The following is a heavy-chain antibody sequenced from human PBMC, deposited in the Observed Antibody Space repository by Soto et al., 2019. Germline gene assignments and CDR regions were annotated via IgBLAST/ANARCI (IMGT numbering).Heavy chain of an antibody. CDR2: INAGNGNT. J-gene: IGHJ6*02. Sequence: ASVKVSCKASGYTFTSYAMHWVRQAPGQRLEWMGWINAGNGNTKYSQKFQGRVTITRDTSASTAYMELSSLRSEDTAVYYCASELEPTYGMDVWGQGTTVTVSS. CDR3: ASELEPTYGMDV. CDR1: GYTFTSYA. D-gene: IGHD1-1*01. V-gene: IGHV1-3*01.